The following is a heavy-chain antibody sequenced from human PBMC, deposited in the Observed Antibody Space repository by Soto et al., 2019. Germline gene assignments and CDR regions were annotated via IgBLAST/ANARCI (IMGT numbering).Heavy chain of an antibody. D-gene: IGHD6-19*01. CDR3: ARVSSGHDY. V-gene: IGHV3-48*02. Sequence: EGSLRISCAASGCTFSIYSMNWVRQAPGKGLEWVSYISSSSSTIYYADSVKGRFTISRDNAKNSLYLQMNSLRDKDTAVYYCARVSSGHDYWGQGTLVNVPS. CDR1: GCTFSIYS. CDR2: ISSSSSTI. J-gene: IGHJ4*02.